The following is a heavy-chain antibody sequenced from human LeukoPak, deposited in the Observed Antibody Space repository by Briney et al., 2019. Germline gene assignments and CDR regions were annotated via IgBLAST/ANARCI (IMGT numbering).Heavy chain of an antibody. V-gene: IGHV4-59*03. CDR3: AAVVVSGTPYFDY. J-gene: IGHJ4*02. CDR2: MYYTGST. Sequence: SETLSLTCTVSGGSIRSYYWTWIRQPPGKGLEWIGYMYYTGSTKYNPSLKSRVSISVDTSKNQFSLTLTSVTAADTAVYYCAAVVVSGTPYFDYWGQGTLVTVSS. CDR1: GGSIRSYY. D-gene: IGHD2-21*02.